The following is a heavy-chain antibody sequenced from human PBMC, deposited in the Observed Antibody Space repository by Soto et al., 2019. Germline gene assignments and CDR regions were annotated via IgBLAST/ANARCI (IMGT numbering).Heavy chain of an antibody. J-gene: IGHJ5*02. D-gene: IGHD4-17*01. CDR1: GYTFTSYA. Sequence: GASVKVSCKASGYTFTSYAMHWVRQAPGQRLEWMGWINAGNGNTKYSQKFQGRVTITRDKSASTAYMELSSLRSEDTAVYYCARDGPPGAFDPWGQGTLVTVSS. CDR2: INAGNGNT. CDR3: ARDGPPGAFDP. V-gene: IGHV1-3*01.